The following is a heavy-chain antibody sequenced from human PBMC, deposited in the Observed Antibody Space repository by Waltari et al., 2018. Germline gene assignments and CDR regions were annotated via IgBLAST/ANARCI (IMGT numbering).Heavy chain of an antibody. Sequence: QVQLQESGPGLVKPSETLSLTCTVSGGSISSYYWSWIRQPAGKGLEWIGRIYTSGSTNYNPSRKSRVTMSVDTSKNQFSLKLSSVTAADTAVYYCARVYDYYYYYYMDVWGKGTTVTVSS. D-gene: IGHD2-8*01. V-gene: IGHV4-4*07. CDR2: IYTSGST. CDR3: ARVYDYYYYYYMDV. J-gene: IGHJ6*03. CDR1: GGSISSYY.